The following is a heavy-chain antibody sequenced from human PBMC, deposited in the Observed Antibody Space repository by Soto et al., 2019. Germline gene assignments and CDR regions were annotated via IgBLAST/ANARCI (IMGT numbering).Heavy chain of an antibody. J-gene: IGHJ4*02. Sequence: WGSLRLSCAASGFIFINYAMIFFRHSPWKGLEWVSAISGSGGSTYYADSVKGRFTISRDNSKNTLYLQMNTLRAEDTAVYFCAKPNLFCTGTSCFDFWGQGTLVTVSS. CDR1: GFIFINYA. V-gene: IGHV3-23*01. CDR2: ISGSGGST. D-gene: IGHD2-2*01. CDR3: AKPNLFCTGTSCFDF.